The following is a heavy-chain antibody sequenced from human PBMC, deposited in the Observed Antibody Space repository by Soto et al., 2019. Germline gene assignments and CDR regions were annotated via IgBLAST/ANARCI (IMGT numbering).Heavy chain of an antibody. Sequence: QVQLQEPGPGLLRPSQTLSLTGTFSGSSFTSGFSSWSWFRKHPGQALEWIGYMYKNGSTGYNPSLKSRVTISADTSKNHFSLRLSTVTAADTAVYYCARGVAPDYWGQGTLVTVSS. CDR2: MYKNGST. CDR1: GSSFTSGFSS. D-gene: IGHD2-15*01. CDR3: ARGVAPDY. V-gene: IGHV4-31*03. J-gene: IGHJ4*02.